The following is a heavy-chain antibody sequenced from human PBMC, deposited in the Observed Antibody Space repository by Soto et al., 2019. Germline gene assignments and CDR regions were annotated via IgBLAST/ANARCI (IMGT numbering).Heavy chain of an antibody. D-gene: IGHD5-12*01. V-gene: IGHV3-53*01. CDR1: GFTVSSNY. J-gene: IGHJ6*02. CDR2: IYSGGST. CDR3: ARDIARGAPDGYNSYYYGMDV. Sequence: GGSLRLSCAASGFTVSSNYMSWVRQAPGKGLEWVSVIYSGGSTYYADSVKGRFTISRDNSKNTLYLQMNSLRAEDTAVYYCARDIARGAPDGYNSYYYGMDVWGQGTTVTSP.